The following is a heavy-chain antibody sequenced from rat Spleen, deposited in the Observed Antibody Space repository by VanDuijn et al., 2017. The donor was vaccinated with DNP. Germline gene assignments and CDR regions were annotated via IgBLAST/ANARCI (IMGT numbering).Heavy chain of an antibody. CDR2: ISSGGST. CDR3: ARNNYFDY. V-gene: IGHV2S8*01. CDR1: GFSLTSYG. J-gene: IGHJ2*01. Sequence: QVQLKESGPGLVQPSQTLSLTCTVSGFSLTSYGVSWVRQPPGKGLEWIVAISSGGSTYYNSALKSRLSISRDTSKSQVFLKMNSLQTEDTAMYFCARNNYFDYWGQGVMVTVSS.